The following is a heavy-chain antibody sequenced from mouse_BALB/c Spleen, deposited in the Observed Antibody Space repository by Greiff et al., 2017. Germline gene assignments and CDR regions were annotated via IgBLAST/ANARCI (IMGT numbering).Heavy chain of an antibody. CDR3: AISHFDY. CDR1: GFTFSSFG. V-gene: IGHV5-17*02. J-gene: IGHJ2*01. CDR2: ISSGSSTI. Sequence: EVQGVESGGGLVQPGGSRKLSCAASGFTFSSFGMHWVRQAPEKGLEWVAYISSGSSTIYYADTVKGRFTISRDNPKNTLFLQMTSLRSEDTAMYYCAISHFDYWGQGTTLTVSS.